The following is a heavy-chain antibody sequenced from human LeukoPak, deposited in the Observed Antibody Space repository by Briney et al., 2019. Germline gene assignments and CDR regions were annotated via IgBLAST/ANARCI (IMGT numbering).Heavy chain of an antibody. V-gene: IGHV3-21*01. Sequence: GGSLRLSCAASGFTFSSYSMNWVRQAPGKGLEWVSSISSSSSYIYYADSVKGRSTISRDNAKNSLYLQMNSLRAEDTAVYYCARVRVGATPLDYWGQGTLVTVSS. CDR2: ISSSSSYI. CDR1: GFTFSSYS. CDR3: ARVRVGATPLDY. D-gene: IGHD1-26*01. J-gene: IGHJ4*02.